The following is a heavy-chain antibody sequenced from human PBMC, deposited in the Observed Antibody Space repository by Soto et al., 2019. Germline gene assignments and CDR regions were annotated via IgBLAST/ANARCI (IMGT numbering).Heavy chain of an antibody. V-gene: IGHV1-69*06. D-gene: IGHD5-18*01. CDR1: GGTFSSYA. CDR2: IIPIFGTA. Sequence: SVKVSCKASGGTFSSYAISWVRQAPGQGLEWMGGIIPIFGTANYAQKFQGRVTITADKSTTTAYMELSSLRSEDTAVYYCAADSSSYGYSYYYAMDVWGQGTTVTVSS. J-gene: IGHJ6*02. CDR3: AADSSSYGYSYYYAMDV.